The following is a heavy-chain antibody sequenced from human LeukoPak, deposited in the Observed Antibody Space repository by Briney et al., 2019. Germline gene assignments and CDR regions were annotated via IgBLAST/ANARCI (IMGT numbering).Heavy chain of an antibody. Sequence: ASVKVSCKASGYTFTSYDIHWVRQATGQGLEWVGWMNPNSGNTGYAQKFQGRVAMSGNSSISTAYMDLSSLRSEDTAVYYCARGVVRGLPYNWFDPWGQGTLSPSPQ. CDR1: GYTFTSYD. V-gene: IGHV1-8*01. CDR2: MNPNSGNT. D-gene: IGHD3-10*01. J-gene: IGHJ5*02. CDR3: ARGVVRGLPYNWFDP.